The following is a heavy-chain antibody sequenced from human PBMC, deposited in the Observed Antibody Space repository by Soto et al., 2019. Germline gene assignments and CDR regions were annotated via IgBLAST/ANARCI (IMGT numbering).Heavy chain of an antibody. Sequence: PSETLSLTCAVYGGSFSGYYWSWIRQPPGKGLEWIGEINHSGSTNYNPSLKSRVTISVDTSKNQFSLKLSSVTAADTAVYYCARGALNNGYESKNHYYYYYYMDVWGKGTTVTVSS. CDR1: GGSFSGYY. CDR3: ARGALNNGYESKNHYYYYYYMDV. J-gene: IGHJ6*03. V-gene: IGHV4-34*01. CDR2: INHSGST. D-gene: IGHD5-12*01.